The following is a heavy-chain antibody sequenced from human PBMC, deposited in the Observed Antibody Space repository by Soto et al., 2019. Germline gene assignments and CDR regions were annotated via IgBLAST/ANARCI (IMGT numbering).Heavy chain of an antibody. CDR2: IIPMFGTA. J-gene: IGHJ4*02. CDR3: ARDLDYYGSGNYYNRIDY. V-gene: IGHV1-69*01. D-gene: IGHD3-10*01. Sequence: QVQLVQSGAEVKKPGSSVKVSCKVSGGPFSDYAVSWVRQDPGQGLEWMGGIIPMFGTANYAQKFQGRVTITADESTTTAYMELSRLRSEDTAVYYCARDLDYYGSGNYYNRIDYWGQGTLVTVSS. CDR1: GGPFSDYA.